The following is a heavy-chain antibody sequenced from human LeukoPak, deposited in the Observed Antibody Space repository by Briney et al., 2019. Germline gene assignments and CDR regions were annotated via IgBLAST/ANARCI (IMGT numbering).Heavy chain of an antibody. J-gene: IGHJ6*04. CDR1: GFTFSYYW. CDR3: AELGITMIGGV. Sequence: GGSLRLSCAASGFTFSYYWMSWVRQAPGKGLEWVANIKQDGTDKYYVDSVRGRFTISRDNAKNSLYLQMNSLRAEDTAVYYCAELGITMIGGVWGRGTTVTISS. D-gene: IGHD3-10*02. CDR2: IKQDGTDK. V-gene: IGHV3-7*01.